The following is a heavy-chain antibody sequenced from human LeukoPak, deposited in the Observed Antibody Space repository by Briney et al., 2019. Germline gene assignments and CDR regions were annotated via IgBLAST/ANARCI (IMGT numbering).Heavy chain of an antibody. V-gene: IGHV3-48*01. CDR3: AREPTYSGSWNTNSDY. D-gene: IGHD6-13*01. Sequence: PGGSLRLSCAASGFTFSSYNMKWVRQAPGKGLEWVSYITGSSSTIYYADSVKGRFTISRDNAKNSLYLQMNSLRAEDTAVYYCAREPTYSGSWNTNSDYWGQGTLVTVSS. J-gene: IGHJ4*02. CDR2: ITGSSSTI. CDR1: GFTFSSYN.